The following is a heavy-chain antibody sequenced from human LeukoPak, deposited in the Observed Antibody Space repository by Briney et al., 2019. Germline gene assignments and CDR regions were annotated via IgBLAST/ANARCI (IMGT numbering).Heavy chain of an antibody. CDR3: AKDHGSSDWYYFDY. J-gene: IGHJ4*02. CDR2: ISGSGGST. Sequence: GGSLRLSCAASGFTFSSYAMSWVRQAPGKGLEGVSAISGSGGSTYYADSVKGRFTISRDNSKNTLYLQMNTLRADDTAVYYCAKDHGSSDWYYFDYWGQGTLVTVSS. V-gene: IGHV3-23*01. D-gene: IGHD6-13*01. CDR1: GFTFSSYA.